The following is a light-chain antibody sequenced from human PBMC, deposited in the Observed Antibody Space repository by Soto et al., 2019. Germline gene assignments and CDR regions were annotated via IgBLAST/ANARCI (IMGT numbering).Light chain of an antibody. CDR1: SSDVGGYKY. Sequence: QSALTQPASVSGSPGQSITISCTGTSSDVGGYKYVSWYQQHPGKAPKLMIFEVSNRPSGVSHRFSGSKSGNTASPTISGLQTEDEADYYCTSFTSSSTYVFGSGTNLTVL. J-gene: IGLJ1*01. CDR3: TSFTSSSTYV. V-gene: IGLV2-14*01. CDR2: EVS.